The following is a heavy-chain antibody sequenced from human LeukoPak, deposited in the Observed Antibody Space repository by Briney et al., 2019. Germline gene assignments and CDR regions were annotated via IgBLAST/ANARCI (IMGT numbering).Heavy chain of an antibody. Sequence: SQTLSLTCAVSGGSISSGGYSWSWIRQPPGKGLEWIGYICHSGSTYYNPSLKSRVTISVDRPKNQFSLKLSSVTAADTAVYYCARFSSSTWVLDFWGHGTLVTVSS. V-gene: IGHV4-30-2*01. J-gene: IGHJ4*01. D-gene: IGHD6-13*01. CDR2: ICHSGST. CDR3: ARFSSSTWVLDF. CDR1: GGSISSGGYS.